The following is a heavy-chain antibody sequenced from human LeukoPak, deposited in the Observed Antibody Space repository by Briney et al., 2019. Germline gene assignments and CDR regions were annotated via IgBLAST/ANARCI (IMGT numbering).Heavy chain of an antibody. D-gene: IGHD3-22*01. Sequence: GGSLRLSCAASGFAFSSSSMNWVRQAPGKGLEWVSAITLGSSYKYYADSLKGRFTVSRDNAKNSLYLQMNSLRVEVTAVYYCVTSGYDSSGYYVDSWGQGSLVTVSS. J-gene: IGHJ4*02. V-gene: IGHV3-21*01. CDR3: VTSGYDSSGYYVDS. CDR1: GFAFSSSS. CDR2: ITLGSSYK.